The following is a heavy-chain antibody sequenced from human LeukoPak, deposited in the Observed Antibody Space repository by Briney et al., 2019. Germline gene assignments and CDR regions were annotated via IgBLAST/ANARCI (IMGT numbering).Heavy chain of an antibody. Sequence: TPGGSLRLSCAASGFTFSTFTMSWVRQAPGKGLEWVSSISSSSSYIYYSDSVKGRFSISRDNAKNSLYLLMNSLRAEDTALYCCARVGPFQYDYDSSGYADYWGHGTLVTVSS. CDR2: ISSSSSYI. V-gene: IGHV3-21*01. J-gene: IGHJ4*01. CDR1: GFTFSTFT. CDR3: ARVGPFQYDYDSSGYADY. D-gene: IGHD3-22*01.